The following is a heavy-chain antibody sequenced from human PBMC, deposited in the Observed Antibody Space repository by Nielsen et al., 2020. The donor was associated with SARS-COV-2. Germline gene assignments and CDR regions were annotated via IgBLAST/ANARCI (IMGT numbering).Heavy chain of an antibody. D-gene: IGHD6-13*01. J-gene: IGHJ4*02. V-gene: IGHV3-30-3*01. CDR1: GFTFSSYA. Sequence: GESLKISCAASGFTFSSYAMHWVRQAPGKGLEWVAVISYDGSNKYYADSVKGRFPISRDNSKNTLYLQMNSLRAEDTAVYYCARGIAAGGVYIDYWGQGTLVTVSS. CDR2: ISYDGSNK. CDR3: ARGIAAGGVYIDY.